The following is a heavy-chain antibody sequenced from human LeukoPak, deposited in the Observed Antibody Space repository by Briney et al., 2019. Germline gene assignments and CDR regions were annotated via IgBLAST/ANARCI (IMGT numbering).Heavy chain of an antibody. J-gene: IGHJ4*02. D-gene: IGHD1-26*01. CDR2: IKRDGSET. CDR1: GFIFDWYW. V-gene: IGHV3-7*01. CDR3: GRDGPAEAWEVGY. Sequence: GSLRLSCETSGFIFDWYWMCWVRQTPGKGLEWVANIKRDGSETDYAPAVRGRFSISRDNTRNFLYLQMNSVRADDTGVYYCGRDGPAEAWEVGYWGQGVLVTVSS.